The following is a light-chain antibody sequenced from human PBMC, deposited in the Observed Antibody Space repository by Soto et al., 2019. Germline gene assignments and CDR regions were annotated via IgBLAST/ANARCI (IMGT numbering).Light chain of an antibody. CDR3: QEYTGNSGLT. V-gene: IGKV1-5*03. J-gene: IGKJ4*01. CDR2: SAS. Sequence: DIQMTQSPSTLSASVGDRVTITCRASQNIRSWLAWYQQKPGKAPDLLIYSASGLESGVTSRFSGSGASTEFPLTISSLQPDDFATYYCQEYTGNSGLTFGGGTKVEI. CDR1: QNIRSW.